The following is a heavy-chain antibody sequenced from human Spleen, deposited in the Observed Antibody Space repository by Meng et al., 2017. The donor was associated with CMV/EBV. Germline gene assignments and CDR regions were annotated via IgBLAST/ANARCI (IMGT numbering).Heavy chain of an antibody. D-gene: IGHD6-19*01. CDR2: IIPIPGIA. Sequence: TFSNYGINWVRQAPGQGLKWMGGIIPIPGIANYAQNFQGRVTITADKSTSTAYMELSSLRSVDTAVYYCARPAVLVRGTAVARRLDFWGQGTLVTVSS. CDR1: TFSNYG. J-gene: IGHJ4*02. CDR3: ARPAVLVRGTAVARRLDF. V-gene: IGHV1-69*10.